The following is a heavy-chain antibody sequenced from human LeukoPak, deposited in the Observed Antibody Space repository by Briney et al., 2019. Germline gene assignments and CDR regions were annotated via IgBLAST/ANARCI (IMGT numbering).Heavy chain of an antibody. CDR3: ARDPGDTGVDY. J-gene: IGHJ4*02. CDR1: GFTFSSYG. V-gene: IGHV3-33*01. D-gene: IGHD5-18*01. Sequence: GRSLRLSCAASGFTFSSYGMHWVRQAPGKGLEWVAVIWYDGSNKYYADSVKGRFTISRDNSKNTLYLQMNSLRAEDMAVYYCARDPGDTGVDYWGQGTLVTVSS. CDR2: IWYDGSNK.